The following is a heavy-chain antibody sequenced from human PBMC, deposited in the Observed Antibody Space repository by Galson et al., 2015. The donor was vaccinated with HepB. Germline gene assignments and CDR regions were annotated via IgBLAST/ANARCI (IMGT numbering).Heavy chain of an antibody. CDR2: ICRNSGSI. CDR3: AKDKGGWGLNSEFDS. CDR1: GFTFDDYA. Sequence: SLRLSCAASGFTFDDYAMHWVRQAPGKGLEWVSGICRNSGSIVYADSVKGRFTISRDNAKNSLYLQMNRLRAEDTAFYYCAKDKGGWGLNSEFDSWGQGTLFSVTS. V-gene: IGHV3-9*01. D-gene: IGHD1-26*01. J-gene: IGHJ4*02.